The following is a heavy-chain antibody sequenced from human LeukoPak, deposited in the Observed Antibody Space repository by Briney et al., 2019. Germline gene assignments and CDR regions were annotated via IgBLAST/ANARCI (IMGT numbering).Heavy chain of an antibody. J-gene: IGHJ4*02. CDR2: IKPDGSEE. CDR1: GVTFNNYW. V-gene: IGHV3-7*01. CDR3: VGPYSSGPPFDY. D-gene: IGHD6-19*01. Sequence: VGALRLSCAASGVTFNNYWMTCVRQAPGKGLGWGANIKPDGSEEYYVDSVKGRFTISRENAENSLYLQMNSLRVEDTAIYYCVGPYSSGPPFDYWGQGPLVTVSS.